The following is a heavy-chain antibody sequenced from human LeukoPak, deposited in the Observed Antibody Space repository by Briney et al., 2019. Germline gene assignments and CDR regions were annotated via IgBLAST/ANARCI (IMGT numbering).Heavy chain of an antibody. CDR1: GFTFSDYS. CDR2: VGISSGNT. J-gene: IGHJ4*02. CDR3: ARDTKYAFDN. Sequence: PGGSLRLSCAASGFTFSDYSMNWVRQAPGEGLEWISYVGISSGNTKYADSVKGRFTISGDKAKNSLYHQMNSLRVEDTAVYYCARDTKYAFDNWGQGTLVTVSS. D-gene: IGHD2-2*01. V-gene: IGHV3-48*01.